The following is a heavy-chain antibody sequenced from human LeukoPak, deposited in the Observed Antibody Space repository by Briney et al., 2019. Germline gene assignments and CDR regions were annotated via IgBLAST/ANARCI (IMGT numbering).Heavy chain of an antibody. D-gene: IGHD1-1*01. J-gene: IGHJ6*02. CDR2: INNDGSSA. V-gene: IGHV3-74*01. CDR1: GFTFNNYW. CDR3: ARRGTGHGMDV. Sequence: GGSLRLSCAASGFTFNNYWIHWVRQVPGKGLVWVSRINNDGSSASYVDSVKGRFTISRDNAKNTLFLQMNSLRAEDTAVCYCARRGTGHGMDVWGQGTTVIVSS.